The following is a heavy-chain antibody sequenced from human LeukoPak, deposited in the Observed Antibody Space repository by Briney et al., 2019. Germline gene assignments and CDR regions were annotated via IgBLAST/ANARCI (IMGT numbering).Heavy chain of an antibody. J-gene: IGHJ4*02. D-gene: IGHD5-12*01. CDR2: ISAHNGNT. V-gene: IGHV1-18*01. Sequence: GASLRVSCKASGYTFSSSGISWGRHAPGQGLEWRGWISAHNGNTNTAQKLQGGVTMTTATSTSTAYMELRSLRSDDTAVDYCARGYSGYDPVVCDYWGQGTLVTVSS. CDR1: GYTFSSSG. CDR3: ARGYSGYDPVVCDY.